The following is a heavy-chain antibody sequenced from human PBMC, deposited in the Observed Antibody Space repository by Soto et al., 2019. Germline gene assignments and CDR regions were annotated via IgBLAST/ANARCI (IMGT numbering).Heavy chain of an antibody. J-gene: IGHJ3*02. V-gene: IGHV1-69*04. CDR3: ARDRGIVVVPAALVGDAFDI. CDR1: GGTFSSYT. Sequence: ASVKVSCKASGGTFSSYTISWVRQAPGQGLEWMGRIIPILGIANYAQKFQGRVTITADKSTSTAYMELSSLRSEDTAVYYCARDRGIVVVPAALVGDAFDIWGQGTMVTVSS. CDR2: IIPILGIA. D-gene: IGHD2-2*01.